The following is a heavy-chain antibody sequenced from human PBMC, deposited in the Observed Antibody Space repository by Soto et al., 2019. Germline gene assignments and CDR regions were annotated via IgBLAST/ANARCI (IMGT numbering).Heavy chain of an antibody. D-gene: IGHD2-2*01. J-gene: IGHJ6*02. Sequence: EVQLVESGGGLVQPGGSLRLSCAASGFTFSDHYMDWVRQAPGKGLEWVGRTRNKANSYTTEYAASVKGRFTISRDHSMHALYLQMNSLKTEDTAVYYCARGYCSSNSCPYYYYYGMDVWGQGTTVTVSS. CDR2: TRNKANSYTT. V-gene: IGHV3-72*01. CDR3: ARGYCSSNSCPYYYYYGMDV. CDR1: GFTFSDHY.